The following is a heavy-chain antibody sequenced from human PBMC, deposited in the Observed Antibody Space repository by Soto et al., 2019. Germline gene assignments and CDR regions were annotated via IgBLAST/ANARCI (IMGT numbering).Heavy chain of an antibody. CDR1: GYTFTSYG. CDR2: ISAYNGNT. Sequence: QVQLVQSGAEVKKPGASVKVSCKASGYTFTSYGISWVRQAPGQGLEWMGWISAYNGNTNYAQKLQGRVTMTTDTSTSTDYMELRSLRSDDTAVYYCARSGDSSGYYLGYFDYWGQGTLVTVSS. J-gene: IGHJ4*02. V-gene: IGHV1-18*01. D-gene: IGHD3-22*01. CDR3: ARSGDSSGYYLGYFDY.